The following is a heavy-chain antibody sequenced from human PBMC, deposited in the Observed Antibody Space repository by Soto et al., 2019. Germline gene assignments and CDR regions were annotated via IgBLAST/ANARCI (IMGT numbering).Heavy chain of an antibody. V-gene: IGHV3-30*18. Sequence: QVPLVESGGGVVQPGRSLRLSCAASGFTFSSYGMHWVRQAPGKGLEWVAGMSNDGTNKYYTDSVKGRFTISRDNSNNTLYLQMNSLRAEDTAVYYCAKGKYRASSTFDYWGQGTLVIVFS. CDR1: GFTFSSYG. CDR2: MSNDGTNK. D-gene: IGHD6-6*01. CDR3: AKGKYRASSTFDY. J-gene: IGHJ4*02.